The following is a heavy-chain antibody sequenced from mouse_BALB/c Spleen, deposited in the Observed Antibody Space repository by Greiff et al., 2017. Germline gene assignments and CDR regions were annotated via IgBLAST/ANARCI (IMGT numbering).Heavy chain of an antibody. J-gene: IGHJ1*01. D-gene: IGHD2-1*01. Sequence: QVQLQQSGAELVKPGASVKLSCKASGYTFTSYYMYWVKQRPGQGLEWIGGINPSNGGTNFNEKFKSKATLTVDKSSSTAYMQLSSLTSEDSAVYYCTRRYYGNWYFDVWGAGTTVTVSS. V-gene: IGHV1S81*02. CDR1: GYTFTSYY. CDR2: INPSNGGT. CDR3: TRRYYGNWYFDV.